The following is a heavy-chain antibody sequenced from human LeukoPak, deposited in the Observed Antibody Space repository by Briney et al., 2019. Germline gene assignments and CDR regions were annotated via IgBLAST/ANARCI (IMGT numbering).Heavy chain of an antibody. CDR2: IYYSGST. J-gene: IGHJ4*02. CDR1: GGSISSSSYY. CDR3: ARDLAYYPHNNNVLFDY. D-gene: IGHD1/OR15-1a*01. V-gene: IGHV4-39*07. Sequence: SETLSLTCTVSGGSISSSSYYWGWIRQPPGKGLEWIGSIYYSGSTYYNPSLKSRVTISVDTSKNQFSLKLSSVTAADTAVYYCARDLAYYPHNNNVLFDYWGQGTLVTVSS.